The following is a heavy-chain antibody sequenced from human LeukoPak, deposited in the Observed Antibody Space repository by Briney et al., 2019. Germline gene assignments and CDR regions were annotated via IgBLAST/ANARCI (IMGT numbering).Heavy chain of an antibody. CDR1: GFVFSSYA. CDR3: ARSPLELSLDV. Sequence: GGSLRLSCAASGFVFSSYAMHWVRQAPGKGLDWVAVISFDGSNHYYADSVKGRFTISRDSSKNTLYLQMNSLRTEDTAVYYCARSPLELSLDVWGKGTTVTVSS. J-gene: IGHJ6*04. V-gene: IGHV3-30-3*01. D-gene: IGHD1-7*01. CDR2: ISFDGSNH.